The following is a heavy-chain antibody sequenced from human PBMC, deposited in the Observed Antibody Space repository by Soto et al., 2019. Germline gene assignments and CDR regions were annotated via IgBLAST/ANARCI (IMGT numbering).Heavy chain of an antibody. J-gene: IGHJ5*02. V-gene: IGHV4-39*01. CDR1: GGSISSSSYY. D-gene: IGHD2-8*01. CDR3: ARQEVVLMVYAIPSWFDP. Sequence: QLQLQESGPGLVKPSETLSLTCTVSGGSISSSSYYWGWIRQPPGKGLEWIGSIYYSGSTYYNPSLKSRVTISVDTSKNQLSLKLSSVTAADTAVYYCARQEVVLMVYAIPSWFDPWGQGTLVTVSS. CDR2: IYYSGST.